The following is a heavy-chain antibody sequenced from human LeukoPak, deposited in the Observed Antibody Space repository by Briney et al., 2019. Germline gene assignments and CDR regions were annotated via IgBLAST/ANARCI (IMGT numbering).Heavy chain of an antibody. CDR2: IYTSGST. CDR1: GGSISSSSYY. V-gene: IGHV4-61*02. CDR3: ARTYYDFWSGYYNDY. Sequence: PSETLSLTCTVSGGSISSSSYYWSCIRQPAGKVLEWIGRIYTSGSTNYNPSLKSRVTISVDTSKNQFSLKLSSVTAADTAVYYCARTYYDFWSGYYNDYWGQGTLVTVSS. D-gene: IGHD3-3*01. J-gene: IGHJ4*02.